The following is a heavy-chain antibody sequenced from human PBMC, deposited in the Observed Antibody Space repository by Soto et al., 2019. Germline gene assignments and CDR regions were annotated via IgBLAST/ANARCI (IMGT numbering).Heavy chain of an antibody. V-gene: IGHV4-39*01. Sequence: PSETLSLTCTVSGGSISSSSYYWGWIRQPPGKGLEWIGSIYYSGSTYYNPSLKSRVTISVDTSKNQFSLMLSSVTAADTAVYYCASDCSGAARQPQKKDYYYYMDVWGKGTTVTVSS. CDR2: IYYSGST. D-gene: IGHD2-15*01. CDR3: ASDCSGAARQPQKKDYYYYMDV. CDR1: GGSISSSSYY. J-gene: IGHJ6*03.